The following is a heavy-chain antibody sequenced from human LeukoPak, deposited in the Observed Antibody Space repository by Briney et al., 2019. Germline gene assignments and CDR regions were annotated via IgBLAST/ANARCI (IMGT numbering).Heavy chain of an antibody. J-gene: IGHJ4*02. CDR1: GFTFENYA. V-gene: IGHV3-9*01. Sequence: PGGSLRLSCAASGFTFENYAMHRVRKVPGKGLEWVSGISWNGGIIGYADSVKGRFTISRDSAKNSLYLQMNSLRVEDTALYYCAKGGLRLYFGQFHYWGQGTLVTVSS. D-gene: IGHD3-10*01. CDR2: ISWNGGII. CDR3: AKGGLRLYFGQFHY.